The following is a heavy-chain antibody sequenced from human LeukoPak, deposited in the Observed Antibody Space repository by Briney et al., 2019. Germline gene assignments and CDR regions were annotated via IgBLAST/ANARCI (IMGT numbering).Heavy chain of an antibody. J-gene: IGHJ6*02. CDR3: AKGAHYDFWSGYSNYYYYYGMDV. V-gene: IGHV3-9*01. CDR2: ISWNSGSI. D-gene: IGHD3-3*01. CDR1: GFTFDDYA. Sequence: GGSLRLSCAASGFTFDDYAMHWVRQAPGKGLEWVSGISWNSGSIGYADSVKGRFTISRGNAKNSLYLQMNSLRAEDTALYYCAKGAHYDFWSGYSNYYYYYGMDVWGQGTTVTVSS.